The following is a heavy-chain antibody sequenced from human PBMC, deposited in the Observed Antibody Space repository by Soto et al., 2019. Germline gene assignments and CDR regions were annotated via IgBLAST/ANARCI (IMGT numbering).Heavy chain of an antibody. D-gene: IGHD3-10*01. J-gene: IGHJ5*02. CDR2: IIPIFRST. CDR1: GGTFTSDA. V-gene: IGHV1-69*12. CDR3: AKHYYGSGSDPWFDP. Sequence: QVQLVQSGAEVKKPGSSVKVSCKASGGTFTSDAISWVRQAPGRGLEYMGGIIPIFRSTNYAQKFQGRVTITADDSTITSYLELARLTSEDTAVYYCAKHYYGSGSDPWFDPWGQGTLVTVSS.